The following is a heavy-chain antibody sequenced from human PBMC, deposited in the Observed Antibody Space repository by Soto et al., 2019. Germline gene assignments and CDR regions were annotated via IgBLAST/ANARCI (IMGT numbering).Heavy chain of an antibody. D-gene: IGHD4-17*01. Sequence: GGSLRLSCAASGFTFSSYTMNWVRQAPGRGLEWVSSIGTSSSYIYYADSVKVRFTISRDNAKNSLFLQMNSLRADDTAVYYCARDSVRDYLYYYYGMDVWGQGTTVTVSS. V-gene: IGHV3-21*01. CDR1: GFTFSSYT. J-gene: IGHJ6*02. CDR3: ARDSVRDYLYYYYGMDV. CDR2: IGTSSSYI.